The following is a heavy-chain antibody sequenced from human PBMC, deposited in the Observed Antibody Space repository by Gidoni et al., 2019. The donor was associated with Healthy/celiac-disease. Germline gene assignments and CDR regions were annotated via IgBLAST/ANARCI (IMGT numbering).Heavy chain of an antibody. V-gene: IGHV3-9*01. CDR1: GFTFDDYA. CDR3: AKDRGYSSFGAFDY. D-gene: IGHD6-13*01. Sequence: EVQLVESGGGLVQPGRSLRLSCAASGFTFDDYAMHWVRQAPGKGLEWVSGISWNSGSIGYADSVKGRFTISRDNAKNSLYLQMNSLRAEGTALYYCAKDRGYSSFGAFDYWGQGTLVTVSS. CDR2: ISWNSGSI. J-gene: IGHJ4*02.